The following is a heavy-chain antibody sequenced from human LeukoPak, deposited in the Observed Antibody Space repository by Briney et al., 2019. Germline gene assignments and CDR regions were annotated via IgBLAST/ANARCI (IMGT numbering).Heavy chain of an antibody. J-gene: IGHJ3*02. CDR3: ASPPSEYYYDSSGTYAFDI. D-gene: IGHD3-22*01. CDR2: IYHSGST. CDR1: GGSISSSNW. Sequence: SETLSLTCAVSGGSISSSNWWSWVRQPPGKGLEWIGEIYHSGSTNYDPSLKSRVTISVDKSKNQFSLKLSSVTAADTAVYYCASPPSEYYYDSSGTYAFDIWGQGTMVTVSS. V-gene: IGHV4-4*02.